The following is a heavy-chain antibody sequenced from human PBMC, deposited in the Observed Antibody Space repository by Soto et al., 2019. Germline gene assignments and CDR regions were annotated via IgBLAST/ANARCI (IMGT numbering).Heavy chain of an antibody. CDR2: ISSSSSTI. CDR3: ARHPERIAQIGWFDP. D-gene: IGHD6-13*01. CDR1: GLTLSSYS. J-gene: IGHJ5*02. Sequence: PVGSLRLPCAASGLTLSSYSMNWVRQAPGKGLEWVSYISSSSSTIYYADPVKGRFTISRDNAKNSLYLQMNSLRAEDTAVYYCARHPERIAQIGWFDPWGQGTLVTVSS. V-gene: IGHV3-48*01.